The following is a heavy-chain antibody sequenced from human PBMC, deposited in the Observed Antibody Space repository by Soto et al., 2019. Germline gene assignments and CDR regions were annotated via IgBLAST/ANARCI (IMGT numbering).Heavy chain of an antibody. CDR2: INPKSGGT. CDR1: GYSFTDYN. V-gene: IGHV1-2*04. Sequence: ASVKVSCRASGYSFTDYNIHWVRQAPGQGLEWLGRINPKSGGTSTAQKFQGWVTMTTDTSISTASMELTRLTSDDTAIYYCARGDSTDCSNGVCSFFYNHDMDVWGQGTTVTVSS. D-gene: IGHD2-8*01. CDR3: ARGDSTDCSNGVCSFFYNHDMDV. J-gene: IGHJ6*02.